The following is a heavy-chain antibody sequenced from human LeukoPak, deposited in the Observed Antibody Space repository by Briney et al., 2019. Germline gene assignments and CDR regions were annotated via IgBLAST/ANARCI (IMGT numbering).Heavy chain of an antibody. V-gene: IGHV4-39*07. Sequence: SETLSLTCTVSGGSISSSSYYWGWIRQPPGKGLEWIGSIYYSGSTYYNPSLKSRVTISVDRSKNQFSLKLSSVTAADTAVYYCASGSISWVLSYYYYMDVWGKGTTVTVSS. J-gene: IGHJ6*03. D-gene: IGHD3-3*01. CDR2: IYYSGST. CDR3: ASGSISWVLSYYYYMDV. CDR1: GGSISSSSYY.